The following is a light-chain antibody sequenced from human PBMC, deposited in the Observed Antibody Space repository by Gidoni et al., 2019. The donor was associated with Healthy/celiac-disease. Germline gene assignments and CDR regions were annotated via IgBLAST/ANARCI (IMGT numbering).Light chain of an antibody. CDR3: QQYNNWPRT. V-gene: IGKV3-15*01. J-gene: IGKJ1*01. CDR1: QSVSSN. Sequence: DIVMTQSPATLSVSPGERATLACTASQSVSSNLAWYQQKPGQAPRLLIYGASTRATGIPSRFSGSGSGTEFTLTISSLQSEDVAVYYCQQYNNWPRTFXQXTKVEIK. CDR2: GAS.